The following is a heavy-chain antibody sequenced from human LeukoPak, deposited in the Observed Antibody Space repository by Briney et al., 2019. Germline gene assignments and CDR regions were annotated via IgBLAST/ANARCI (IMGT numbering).Heavy chain of an antibody. CDR2: INWNGGST. D-gene: IGHD2-21*01. V-gene: IGHV3-20*04. Sequence: PGGSLRLSCAASGFTFDDYGMSWVRQAPGKGLEWVSGINWNGGSTGCADSVKGRFAISRDNAKNCLYLQMNSLRAEDTALYYCARVVRMTYYFDYWGQGTLVTVSS. J-gene: IGHJ4*02. CDR3: ARVVRMTYYFDY. CDR1: GFTFDDYG.